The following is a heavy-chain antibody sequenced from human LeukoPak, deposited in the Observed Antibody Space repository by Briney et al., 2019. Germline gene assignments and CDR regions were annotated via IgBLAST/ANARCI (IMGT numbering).Heavy chain of an antibody. Sequence: PSETLSRTCTVSGGSISSYYWSWIRQPPGKGLEWIGYIYYSGSTNYNPSLKSRVTISVDTSKNQFSLKLSSVTAADTAVYYCARVTGATPNFDYWGQGTLVTVSS. CDR2: IYYSGST. D-gene: IGHD1-26*01. CDR1: GGSISSYY. J-gene: IGHJ4*02. CDR3: ARVTGATPNFDY. V-gene: IGHV4-59*01.